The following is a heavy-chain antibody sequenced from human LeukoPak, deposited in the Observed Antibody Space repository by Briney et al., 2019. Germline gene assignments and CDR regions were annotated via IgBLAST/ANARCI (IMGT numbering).Heavy chain of an antibody. Sequence: GGSLRLSCAASGFTFSNYAMSWVRQAPGKGLEWVSTISDGSGGSTYYADSVKGRFTFSRDNSKNTLYLQMYSLRAEDTAVYYCAKDILYYGEVDYWGQGTLVTVSS. CDR3: AKDILYYGEVDY. V-gene: IGHV3-23*01. CDR2: ISDGSGGST. CDR1: GFTFSNYA. J-gene: IGHJ4*02. D-gene: IGHD4-17*01.